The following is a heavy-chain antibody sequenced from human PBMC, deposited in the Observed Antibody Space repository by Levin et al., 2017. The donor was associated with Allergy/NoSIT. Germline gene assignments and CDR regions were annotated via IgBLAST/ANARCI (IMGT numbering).Heavy chain of an antibody. CDR2: IYYSGST. V-gene: IGHV4-59*01. CDR3: ARGLDYGDYTPLLWYFDL. Sequence: SETLSLTCTVSGGSISSYYWSWIRQPPGKGLEWIGYIYYSGSTNYNPSLKSRVTISVDTSKNQFSLKLSSVTAADTAVYYCARGLDYGDYTPLLWYFDLWGRGTLVTVSS. CDR1: GGSISSYY. D-gene: IGHD4-17*01. J-gene: IGHJ2*01.